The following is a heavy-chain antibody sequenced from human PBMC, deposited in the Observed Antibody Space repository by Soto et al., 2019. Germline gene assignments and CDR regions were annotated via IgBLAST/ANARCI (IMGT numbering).Heavy chain of an antibody. D-gene: IGHD4-17*01. CDR2: IYYSGST. V-gene: IGHV4-39*01. CDR3: ARLRYHYYYMDV. J-gene: IGHJ6*03. CDR1: GGSISSSSYY. Sequence: SETLSLTCTVSGGSISSSSYYWGWIRQPPGKGLEWIGSIYYSGSTYYNPSLKSRVTISVDTSKNQFSLKLSSVTAADTAVYYCARLRYHYYYMDVWGKGTTVTVSS.